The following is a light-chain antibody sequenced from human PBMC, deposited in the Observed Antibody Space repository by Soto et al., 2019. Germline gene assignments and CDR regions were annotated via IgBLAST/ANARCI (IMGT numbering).Light chain of an antibody. Sequence: EIVLTQSPGTLSLSPGERATLSCRASQSVSINYLAWFQQKSGQAPRLLIYGTSSRATGIPDRFSGSGSGTDFTLIISRLEPIDSAVYYCLRYGSSWTFAQVTKVEI. J-gene: IGKJ1*01. CDR2: GTS. V-gene: IGKV3-20*01. CDR1: QSVSINY. CDR3: LRYGSSWT.